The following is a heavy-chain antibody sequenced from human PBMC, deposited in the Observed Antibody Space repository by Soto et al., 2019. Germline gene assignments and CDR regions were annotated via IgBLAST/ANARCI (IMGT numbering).Heavy chain of an antibody. J-gene: IGHJ4*02. D-gene: IGHD6-19*01. V-gene: IGHV3-30*18. CDR1: GFTFSSYG. CDR3: AKDLEGGYDSYSSGCDY. Sequence: GGSLRLSCAASGFTFSSYGMHWVRQAPGKGLEWVAVISYDGSNKYYADSVKGRFTISRDNSKNTLYLQMNSLRAEDTAVYYCAKDLEGGYDSYSSGCDYWGQGTLVTVSS. CDR2: ISYDGSNK.